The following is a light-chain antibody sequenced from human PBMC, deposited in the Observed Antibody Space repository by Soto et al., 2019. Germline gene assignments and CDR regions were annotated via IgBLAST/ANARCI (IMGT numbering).Light chain of an antibody. CDR1: QSVLYSSNNKNY. CDR2: WAS. CDR3: QQYYSTPLT. Sequence: DIVMTQSPDSLAVSLGARATIKCRSSQSVLYSSNNKNYLVWYQQKPGQPPKLLIYWASTRESGVPDRFSGSGSGTDFTLTISSLQAEDGAVYYCQQYYSTPLTFGGGTKVDIK. J-gene: IGKJ4*01. V-gene: IGKV4-1*01.